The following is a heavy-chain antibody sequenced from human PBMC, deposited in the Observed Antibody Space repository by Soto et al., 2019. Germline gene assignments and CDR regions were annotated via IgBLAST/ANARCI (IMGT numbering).Heavy chain of an antibody. V-gene: IGHV3-7*01. J-gene: IGHJ6*03. CDR1: GFTFSSYW. CDR3: XXXXXXXXXXXXXMDV. Sequence: EVQLVESGGGLVQPGGSLRLSCAASGFTFSSYWMSWVRQAPGKGXXXXAKIKQDGSEKYYVDSVKGRFTISRDNXXXXXXXXXXXXXXXXXXXXXXXXXXXXXXXXXXXMDVWGKGTTVTVSS. CDR2: IKQDGSEK.